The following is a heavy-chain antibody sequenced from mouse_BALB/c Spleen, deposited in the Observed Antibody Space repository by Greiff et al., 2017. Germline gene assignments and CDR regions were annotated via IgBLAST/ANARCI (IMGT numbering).Heavy chain of an antibody. CDR3: ARGGYYYGSSYWAMDY. V-gene: IGHV1-69*01. D-gene: IGHD1-1*01. J-gene: IGHJ4*01. CDR2: IDTSDSYT. Sequence: QVQLKQPGAELVMPGASVKMSCKASGYTFTDYWMHWVKQRPGQGLEWIGAIDTSDSYTSYNQKFKGKATLTVDESSSTAYMQLSSLTSEDSAVYYCARGGYYYGSSYWAMDYWGQGTSVTVSS. CDR1: GYTFTDYW.